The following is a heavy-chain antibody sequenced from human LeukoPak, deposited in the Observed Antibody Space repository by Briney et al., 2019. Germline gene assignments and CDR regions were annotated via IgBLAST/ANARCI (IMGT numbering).Heavy chain of an antibody. CDR2: ISSSSSTI. D-gene: IGHD6-13*01. Sequence: GGSLRLSCAASGFTFSSYSMNWVRQAPGKGLEWVSYISSSSSTIYYADSVKGRFTISRDNAKNSLYLQMNSLRAEDTAVYYCATDSSSWYDLGFDYWGQGTLVTVSS. J-gene: IGHJ4*02. CDR3: ATDSSSWYDLGFDY. CDR1: GFTFSSYS. V-gene: IGHV3-48*01.